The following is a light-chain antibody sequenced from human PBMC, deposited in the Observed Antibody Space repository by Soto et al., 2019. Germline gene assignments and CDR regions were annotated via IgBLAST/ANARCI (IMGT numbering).Light chain of an antibody. CDR3: AAWDDSLRGWV. Sequence: QSVLTQPPSASGTPGQRVTISCSESSSNIGSNYVSWYQQLPGTAPNLLIYRNNQRPSGVTDRFSGYRSGTAASLAVSGLRSEDEADYYCAAWDDSLRGWVFGGGTQLTVL. CDR1: SSNIGSNY. CDR2: RNN. V-gene: IGLV1-47*01. J-gene: IGLJ3*02.